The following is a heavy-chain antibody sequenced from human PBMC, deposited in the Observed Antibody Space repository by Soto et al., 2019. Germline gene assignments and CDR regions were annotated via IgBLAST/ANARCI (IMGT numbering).Heavy chain of an antibody. CDR2: ISSSSSYI. Sequence: PGGSLRLSCAASGFTFSSYSMNWVRQAPGKGLEWVSSISSSSSYIYYADSVEGRFTISRDNAKNSMYLQMNSLRAEDTAVYYCARGYCSSTSCAFDIWGQGTMVTASS. V-gene: IGHV3-21*01. J-gene: IGHJ3*02. CDR1: GFTFSSYS. D-gene: IGHD2-2*01. CDR3: ARGYCSSTSCAFDI.